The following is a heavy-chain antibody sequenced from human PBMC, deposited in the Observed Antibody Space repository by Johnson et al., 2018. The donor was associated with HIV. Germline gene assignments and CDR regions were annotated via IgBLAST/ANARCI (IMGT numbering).Heavy chain of an antibody. D-gene: IGHD4-17*01. CDR1: GFTFSSYG. CDR3: ARKEHGDYVFGNAFDI. V-gene: IGHV3-30*02. Sequence: QVQLVESGGGVVQPGGSLRLSCAASGFTFSSYGMHWVRQAPGKGLEWVAFIRYDGSNKYYADSVKGRFTISRDNSKNTLYLPMNSLRAGETAVYYCARKEHGDYVFGNAFDIWGQGTMVTVSS. CDR2: IRYDGSNK. J-gene: IGHJ3*02.